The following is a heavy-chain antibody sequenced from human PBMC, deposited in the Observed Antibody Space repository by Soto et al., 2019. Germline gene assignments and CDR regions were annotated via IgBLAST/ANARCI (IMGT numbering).Heavy chain of an antibody. CDR2: ISGSGATT. CDR3: AKLRYFDWSAYNWFEY. CDR1: GFTFSSYA. V-gene: IGHV3-23*01. J-gene: IGHJ5*01. Sequence: VGSLRLSCAASGFTFSSYAMTWVRQAPGKGLEWVSGISGSGATTSYADSVKGRFTVSRDNSKNTLYLQMNSLRVEDTAVYHCAKLRYFDWSAYNWFEYWGQGTTVTVS. D-gene: IGHD3-9*01.